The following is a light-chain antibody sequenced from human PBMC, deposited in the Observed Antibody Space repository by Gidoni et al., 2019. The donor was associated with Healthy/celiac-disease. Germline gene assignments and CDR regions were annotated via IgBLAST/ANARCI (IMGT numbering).Light chain of an antibody. J-gene: IGKJ2*01. CDR3: QQSYSTPYT. CDR1: QSISSY. V-gene: IGKV1-39*01. Sequence: DIQMTQSPSSLSASVGDRVTITCRASQSISSYLNWYKQKTGKAPKLLIYAASNLQSGVPSRFSGSGSGTDFTITISSLQPEDFETYYCQQSYSTPYTFGQGTKLEIK. CDR2: AAS.